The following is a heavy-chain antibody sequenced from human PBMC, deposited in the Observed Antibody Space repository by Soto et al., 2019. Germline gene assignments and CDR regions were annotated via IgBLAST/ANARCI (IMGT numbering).Heavy chain of an antibody. Sequence: ASVKVSCKAAGYTFTSYGISWVRQAPGQGLEWMGWISAYNGNTNYAQKLQGRVTMTTDTSTSTAYMELRSLRSDDTAVYYCARSSKRNYYYGMDVWGQGTTVTV. CDR3: ARSSKRNYYYGMDV. CDR1: GYTFTSYG. J-gene: IGHJ6*02. CDR2: ISAYNGNT. V-gene: IGHV1-18*01. D-gene: IGHD3-10*01.